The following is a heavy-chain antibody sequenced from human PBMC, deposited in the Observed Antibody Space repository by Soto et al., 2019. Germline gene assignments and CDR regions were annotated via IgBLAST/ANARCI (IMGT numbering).Heavy chain of an antibody. CDR3: AREITSGWNAFDY. D-gene: IGHD6-19*01. Sequence: PGGSLRLSCAASGFTVSSNYMNWVRQAPGKGLEWLSVLYSGGTTYYSDSVKGRFTISRDDSKNTLYLQMNSLRAEDTAVYYCAREITSGWNAFDYWGQGTLVTVSS. V-gene: IGHV3-66*01. J-gene: IGHJ4*02. CDR2: LYSGGTT. CDR1: GFTVSSNY.